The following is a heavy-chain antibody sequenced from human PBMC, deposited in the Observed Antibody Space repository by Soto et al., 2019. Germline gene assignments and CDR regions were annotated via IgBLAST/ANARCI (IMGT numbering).Heavy chain of an antibody. J-gene: IGHJ3*02. V-gene: IGHV1-18*04. CDR2: ISAYNGNT. CDR1: GYTFTGYY. Sequence: ASVKVSCKASGYTFTGYYMHWVRQAPGQGLEWMGWISAYNGNTNYAQKLQGRVTMTTDTSTSTAYMELSSLRSDDTAVYYCAAGGEEKPFDIWGQGTMVTVSS. D-gene: IGHD2-21*01. CDR3: AAGGEEKPFDI.